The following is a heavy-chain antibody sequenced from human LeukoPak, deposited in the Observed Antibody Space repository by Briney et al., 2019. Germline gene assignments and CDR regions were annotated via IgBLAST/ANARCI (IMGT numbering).Heavy chain of an antibody. D-gene: IGHD2-2*02. J-gene: IGHJ6*03. Sequence: SETLSLTCTVSGGSISSSNYYWGWIRQPPGKGLERIGSIYYSGSTYYNPSLKSRVTISVDTSKNQFSLKLSSVTAADTAVYYCARGAEDIVVVPAAIGPLSCYYYYMDVWGKGTTVTVSS. CDR2: IYYSGST. V-gene: IGHV4-39*01. CDR1: GGSISSSNYY. CDR3: ARGAEDIVVVPAAIGPLSCYYYYMDV.